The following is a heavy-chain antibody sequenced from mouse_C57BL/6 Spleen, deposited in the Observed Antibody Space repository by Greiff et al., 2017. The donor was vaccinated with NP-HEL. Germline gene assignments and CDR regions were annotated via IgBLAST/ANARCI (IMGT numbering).Heavy chain of an antibody. J-gene: IGHJ4*01. CDR1: GYTFTSYW. CDR2: ITPSSGYT. D-gene: IGHD1-1*01. Sequence: QVQLKESGAELAKPGASVKLSCKASGYTFTSYWMHWVKQRPGQGLEWIGYITPSSGYTKYNQKFKDKATLTADKSSSTAYMQLSSLTYEDSAVYYCARRDYYGSSPSYAMDYWGQGTSVTVSS. V-gene: IGHV1-7*01. CDR3: ARRDYYGSSPSYAMDY.